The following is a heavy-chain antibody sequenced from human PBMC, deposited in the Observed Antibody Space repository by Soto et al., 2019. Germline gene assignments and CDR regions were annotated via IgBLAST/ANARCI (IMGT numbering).Heavy chain of an antibody. D-gene: IGHD6-19*01. CDR2: IYYSGST. J-gene: IGHJ6*02. CDR3: ARYSSGWYDFYYYYGMDV. V-gene: IGHV4-30-4*01. CDR1: GGSISSGDYY. Sequence: QVQLQESGPGLVKPSQTLSLTCTVSGGSISSGDYYWSWIRQPPGKGLEWIGYIYYSGSTYYNPSLKRRVTISVDTSKNQFSRKLSSVTAADTAVYYCARYSSGWYDFYYYYGMDVWGQGTTVTVSS.